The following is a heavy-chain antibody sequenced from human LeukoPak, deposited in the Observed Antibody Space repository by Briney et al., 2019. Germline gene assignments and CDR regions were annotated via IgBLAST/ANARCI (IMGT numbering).Heavy chain of an antibody. CDR2: INPNSGGT. J-gene: IGHJ4*02. CDR3: ARDLMGYWSAYYN. D-gene: IGHD3-3*01. V-gene: IGHV1-2*02. CDR1: GYTFTGYY. Sequence: ASVKVSCKASGYTFTGYYMHWVRQAPGQGLEWMGWINPNSGGTNYAQKFQGRVTMTSDTSISTAYMELSRLRSDDTAVYYCARDLMGYWSAYYNWGQGTLVTVSS.